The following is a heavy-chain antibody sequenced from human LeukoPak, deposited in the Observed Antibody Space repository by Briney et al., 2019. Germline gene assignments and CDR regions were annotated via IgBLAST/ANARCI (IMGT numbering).Heavy chain of an antibody. Sequence: SETLSLTCTVSGGSISSNYWSWIRQPPGKRLEWIGYIYYTGSTNYNPSLKSRVTISVDTSKNQFSLKLSSVTAADTAVYYCARDRSTTVTTGAFDIWGQGTMVTVSS. CDR2: IYYTGST. CDR3: ARDRSTTVTTGAFDI. D-gene: IGHD4-17*01. J-gene: IGHJ3*02. CDR1: GGSISSNY. V-gene: IGHV4-59*12.